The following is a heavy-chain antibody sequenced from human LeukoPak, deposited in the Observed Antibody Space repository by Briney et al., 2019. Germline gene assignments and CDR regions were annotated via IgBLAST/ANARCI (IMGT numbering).Heavy chain of an antibody. J-gene: IGHJ5*02. D-gene: IGHD3-10*01. CDR3: ARTAEPIYGSGSYYDSLNWFDP. V-gene: IGHV1-3*01. CDR2: INAGNGNT. Sequence: ASVKVSCKASGYTFTSYAMHWVRQAPGQRLEWMGWINAGNGNTKYSQKFQGRVTITRDTSASTAYMELSSLRSEDTAVYYCARTAEPIYGSGSYYDSLNWFDPWGQGTLVTVSP. CDR1: GYTFTSYA.